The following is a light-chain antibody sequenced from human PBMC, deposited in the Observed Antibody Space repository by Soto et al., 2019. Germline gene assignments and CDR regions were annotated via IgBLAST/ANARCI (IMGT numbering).Light chain of an antibody. CDR2: GAS. CDR3: QQFRNWPSWT. Sequence: EIVMTPSPATLSVSPGERATLSCRASQSVSSNLAWYQPTPGQAPRLLIYGASNRATGIPARFSGSGSGTEFTLTISSLESEDFAVYYCQQFRNWPSWTFGHGNKVDIK. V-gene: IGKV3-15*01. J-gene: IGKJ1*01. CDR1: QSVSSN.